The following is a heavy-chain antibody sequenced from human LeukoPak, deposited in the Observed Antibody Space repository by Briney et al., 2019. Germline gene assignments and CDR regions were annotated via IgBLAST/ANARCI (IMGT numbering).Heavy chain of an antibody. Sequence: SETLSLTCTVSGGSISSAAYSWSWIRQPPGKGLEWIGYIYHSGSTYYTPSLRGRVTISADASKNQFSLRMTSVTAADTAVYYCARDLGGWFDPWGRRTLVAVSS. CDR3: ARDLGGWFDP. V-gene: IGHV4-30-2*01. CDR2: IYHSGST. CDR1: GGSISSAAYS. J-gene: IGHJ5*02. D-gene: IGHD3-16*01.